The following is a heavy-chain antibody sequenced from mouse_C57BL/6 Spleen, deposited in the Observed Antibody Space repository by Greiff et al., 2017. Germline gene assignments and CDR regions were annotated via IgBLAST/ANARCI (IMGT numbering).Heavy chain of an antibody. CDR2: ISSGGSYT. D-gene: IGHD2-3*01. CDR1: GFTFSSYG. V-gene: IGHV5-6*01. CDR3: ARDYDGYYDY. Sequence: EVKLMESGGDLVKPGGSLKLSCAASGFTFSSYGMSWVRQTPDKRLEWVATISSGGSYTYYPDSVKGRFTISRDNAKNTLYLQMSSLKSEDTAMYYCARDYDGYYDYWGQGTTLTVSS. J-gene: IGHJ2*01.